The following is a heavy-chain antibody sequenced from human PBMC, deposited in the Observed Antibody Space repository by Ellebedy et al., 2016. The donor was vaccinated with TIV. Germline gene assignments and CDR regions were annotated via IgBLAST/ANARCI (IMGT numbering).Heavy chain of an antibody. CDR2: INSRSSPI. D-gene: IGHD3-16*01. CDR3: ARGLGGDYTGDY. Sequence: GESLKISCEASGFKFYDSAMNWVRQAPGKGLEWVSYINSRSSPIYYADSVKGRFTISRDNAKNSLYLQMNSLRAEDTAVYYCARGLGGDYTGDYWGQGTTVTVSS. CDR1: GFKFYDSA. V-gene: IGHV3-48*04. J-gene: IGHJ4*02.